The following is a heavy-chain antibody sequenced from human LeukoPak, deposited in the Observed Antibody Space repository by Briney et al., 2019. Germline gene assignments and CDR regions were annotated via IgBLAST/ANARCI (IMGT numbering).Heavy chain of an antibody. J-gene: IGHJ4*02. V-gene: IGHV2-5*02. CDR2: IYWDDDK. Sequence: SGPTLVNPTQTLTLTCTFSGFSLSTNGVGVGWIRQPPGKALEWLALIYWDDDKRYNPSLKSRLTVTKDVSKSQVVITLTNVDPVDTATYYCAHRLTGYNSNWYPGYFDYWGQGTLVTVSS. CDR1: GFSLSTNGVG. D-gene: IGHD6-13*01. CDR3: AHRLTGYNSNWYPGYFDY.